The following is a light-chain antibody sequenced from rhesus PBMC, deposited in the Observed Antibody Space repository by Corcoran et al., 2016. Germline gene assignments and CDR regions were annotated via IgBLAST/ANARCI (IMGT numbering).Light chain of an antibody. Sequence: DIQMTQSPSSPSASVGDRVTITCRASQGISDYLSWYQQNPGKASKRLIYAASRLESGVPSRFSCSGSGTDFTLTISSLQPEDFAAYYCLQGYSTPWTFGQGTKVEIK. CDR2: AAS. CDR1: QGISDY. J-gene: IGKJ1*01. V-gene: IGKV1-36*02. CDR3: LQGYSTPWT.